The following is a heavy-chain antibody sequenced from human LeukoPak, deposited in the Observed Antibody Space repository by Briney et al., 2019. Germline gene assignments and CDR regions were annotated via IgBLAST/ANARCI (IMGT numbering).Heavy chain of an antibody. V-gene: IGHV3-7*03. J-gene: IGHJ4*02. Sequence: GGSLRLSCAASRFTFSSYWMSWVRQAPGKGLEWVANIKQDGSEKYYVDSVKGRFTISRDNAKNSLYLQLNSLRAEDTAVYYCAKVPYGSGSYPDYWGQGTLVTVSS. CDR3: AKVPYGSGSYPDY. CDR2: IKQDGSEK. CDR1: RFTFSSYW. D-gene: IGHD3-10*01.